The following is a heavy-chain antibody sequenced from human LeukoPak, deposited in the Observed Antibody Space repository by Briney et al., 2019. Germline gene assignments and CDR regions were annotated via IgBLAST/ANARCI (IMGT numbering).Heavy chain of an antibody. Sequence: PSETLSLTCTVSGGSISSSSYYWGWIRQPPGKGLEWIGSIYYSGSTNYNPSLKSRVTISVDTSKNQFSLKLSSVTAADTAVYYCARVSRLDSSGLRINDDAFDIWGQGTMVTVSS. J-gene: IGHJ3*02. CDR1: GGSISSSSYY. D-gene: IGHD3-22*01. V-gene: IGHV4-39*07. CDR2: IYYSGST. CDR3: ARVSRLDSSGLRINDDAFDI.